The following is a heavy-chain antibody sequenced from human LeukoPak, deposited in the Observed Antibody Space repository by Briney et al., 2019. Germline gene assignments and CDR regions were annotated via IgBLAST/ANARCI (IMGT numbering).Heavy chain of an antibody. CDR3: AREVRGAYSNYEVNWFDP. J-gene: IGHJ5*02. D-gene: IGHD4-11*01. CDR1: GFIFSEFW. Sequence: RAGGSLGLSCGASGFIFSEFWMSWVRQAPGKGLEWVANIKEDGDKQYYVDSVKGRFIISRDNAKNTLYLQMNSLRAEDTAVYYCAREVRGAYSNYEVNWFDPWGQGTLVTVSS. V-gene: IGHV3-7*01. CDR2: IKEDGDKQ.